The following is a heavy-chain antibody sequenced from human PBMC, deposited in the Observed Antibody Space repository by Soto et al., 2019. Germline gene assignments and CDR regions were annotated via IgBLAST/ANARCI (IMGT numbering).Heavy chain of an antibody. J-gene: IGHJ3*02. CDR1: GGSISSGDYY. CDR2: IYYSGST. CDR3: ARGLGTAMGI. Sequence: SETLSLTCTVSGGSISSGDYYWSWIRQPPGKGLEWIGYIYYSGSTYYNPSLKSRVTISVDASKNQFSLKLSSVTAADTAVYYCARGLGTAMGIWGQGTMVTVSS. D-gene: IGHD5-18*01. V-gene: IGHV4-30-4*01.